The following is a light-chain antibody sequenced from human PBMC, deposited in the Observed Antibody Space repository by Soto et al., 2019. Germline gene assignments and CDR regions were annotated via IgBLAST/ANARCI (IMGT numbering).Light chain of an antibody. CDR3: QQYHHWPPIT. CDR2: RAS. J-gene: IGKJ5*01. CDR1: QSVDSN. Sequence: EIVMTQSPATLSVSPGERDTLSCRASQSVDSNLVWYQQKPGQSPRLLIFRASTRATGIPARFSGSGSGTEFTLTISSLQSEDFAVYYCQQYHHWPPITFGQGTRLEIK. V-gene: IGKV3-15*01.